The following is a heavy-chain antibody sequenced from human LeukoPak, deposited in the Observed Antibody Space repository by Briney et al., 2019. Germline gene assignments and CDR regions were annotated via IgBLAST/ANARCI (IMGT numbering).Heavy chain of an antibody. Sequence: ASVKASCKASGYTFTSYYMHWVRQAPGQGLEWMGIINPSGGSTSYAQKFQGRVTMTRDTSTSTVYMELSSLRSEDTAVYYCAREGRRIVVVPAARGAFDIWGQGTMVTVSS. V-gene: IGHV1-46*01. CDR1: GYTFTSYY. D-gene: IGHD2-2*01. J-gene: IGHJ3*02. CDR3: AREGRRIVVVPAARGAFDI. CDR2: INPSGGST.